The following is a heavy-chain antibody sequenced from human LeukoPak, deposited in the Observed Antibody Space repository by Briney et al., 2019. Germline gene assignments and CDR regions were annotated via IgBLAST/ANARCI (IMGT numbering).Heavy chain of an antibody. J-gene: IGHJ4*02. D-gene: IGHD2-2*02. V-gene: IGHV3-7*01. CDR3: ARVLPYCSSTSCYIVKDKYYFDY. CDR2: IKQDGSEK. CDR1: GFTFSSYW. Sequence: GGSLRLSCAASGFTFSSYWMSWVRQAPGKGLEWVANIKQDGSEKYYVDSVKGRFTISRDNAKNSLYLQMNSLRAEDTAVYYCARVLPYCSSTSCYIVKDKYYFDYWGQGTLVTVSS.